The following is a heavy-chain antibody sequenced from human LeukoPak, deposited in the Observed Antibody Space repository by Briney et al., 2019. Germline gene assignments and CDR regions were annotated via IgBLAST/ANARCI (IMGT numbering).Heavy chain of an antibody. CDR3: ASEDLGVAGPFAY. Sequence: SQTLSLTCTVSGGSISRGAYYWSWIRQPAGKGLEWIGRVYTSGSTNYNPSLKSRVTISVDTSKNPFSLEVNSVTAADTAVYYCASEDLGVAGPFAYWGQGTLVTVSS. D-gene: IGHD6-19*01. CDR2: VYTSGST. CDR1: GGSISRGAYY. J-gene: IGHJ4*02. V-gene: IGHV4-61*02.